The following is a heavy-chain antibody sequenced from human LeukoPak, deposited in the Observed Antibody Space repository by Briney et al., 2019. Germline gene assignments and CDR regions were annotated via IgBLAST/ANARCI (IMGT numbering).Heavy chain of an antibody. J-gene: IGHJ4*02. V-gene: IGHV1-2*02. D-gene: IGHD3-3*01. CDR1: GYTFTGYY. Sequence: ASVKVSCKASGYTFTGYYMHWVRQAPGQGLEWMGWINPNSGGTNYAQKFQGRVTMTRDTSISTAYMELSRLRSDDTAVYYCARARGVVIPFDYWGQGTLVTISS. CDR3: ARARGVVIPFDY. CDR2: INPNSGGT.